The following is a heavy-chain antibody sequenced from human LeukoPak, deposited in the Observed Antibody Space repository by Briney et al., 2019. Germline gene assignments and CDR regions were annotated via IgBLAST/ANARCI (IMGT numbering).Heavy chain of an antibody. CDR1: GFTFSSYT. D-gene: IGHD6-13*01. CDR3: ARDLIEYSSSWYGYY. J-gene: IGHJ4*02. Sequence: SGTSLRLSCVASGFTFSSYTMHWVRQAPGKGLEWVAVHYADPVKGRFTISRDNSKNTLYLQMNSLRAEDTAVYYCARDLIEYSSSWYGYYWGQGTLVTVSS. V-gene: IGHV3-30*04.